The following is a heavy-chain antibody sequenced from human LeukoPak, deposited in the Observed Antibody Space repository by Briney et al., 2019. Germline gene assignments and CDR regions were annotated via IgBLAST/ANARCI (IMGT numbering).Heavy chain of an antibody. CDR2: MNPNSGNT. V-gene: IGHV1-8*01. CDR3: ASGGDSSGWYPGTYYYHGMDV. Sequence: ASVTVSCKASGYTFTSYDINWVRQATGQGLEWMGWMNPNSGNTGYAQKFQGRVTMTRNTSISTAYMELSSLRSEDTAVYYCASGGDSSGWYPGTYYYHGMDVWGQGTTVTVSS. J-gene: IGHJ6*02. D-gene: IGHD6-19*01. CDR1: GYTFTSYD.